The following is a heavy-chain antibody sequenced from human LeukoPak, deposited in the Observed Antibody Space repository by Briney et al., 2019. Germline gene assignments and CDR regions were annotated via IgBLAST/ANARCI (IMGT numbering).Heavy chain of an antibody. CDR3: ARGPPPYTEGDLFYYYGLDV. V-gene: IGHV1-69*13. D-gene: IGHD3-16*01. J-gene: IGHJ6*02. Sequence: ASVKVSCKASGGSFSNYATSWVRQAPGQGLEWMGGIVPILSTTNYARKFQGRVTMTAGESTSTAYMELSSLRSDDTAVYYCARGPPPYTEGDLFYYYGLDVWGQRTTVTVSS. CDR1: GGSFSNYA. CDR2: IVPILSTT.